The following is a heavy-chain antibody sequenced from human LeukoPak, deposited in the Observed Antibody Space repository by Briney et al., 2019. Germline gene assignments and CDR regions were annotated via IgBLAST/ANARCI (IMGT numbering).Heavy chain of an antibody. V-gene: IGHV3-23*01. CDR3: AKASFSVVVTAIDAFDI. D-gene: IGHD2-21*02. Sequence: GVSLRLPCAASRYTFSIYDTIWARQAPGKGREGVTAISGCGGNTYYADSVKGRFTITRDNSKNTLYLQMNSLRAEDTAVYYCAKASFSVVVTAIDAFDIWGQGTMVTVSS. CDR2: ISGCGGNT. CDR1: RYTFSIYD. J-gene: IGHJ3*02.